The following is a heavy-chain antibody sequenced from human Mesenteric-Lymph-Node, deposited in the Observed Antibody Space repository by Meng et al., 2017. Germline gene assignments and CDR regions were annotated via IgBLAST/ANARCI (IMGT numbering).Heavy chain of an antibody. D-gene: IGHD6-19*01. CDR2: TNTDGSHT. CDR1: GFTFSSYA. Sequence: ESLKISCAASGFTFSSYAMHWVRQPPGKGLEWVSRTNTDGSHTDHADSVKGRFTISRDNAKNTLYLQMSSLRVEDTAVYYCVRGTSDWSGTDYWGQGTLVTVSS. J-gene: IGHJ4*02. V-gene: IGHV3-74*01. CDR3: VRGTSDWSGTDY.